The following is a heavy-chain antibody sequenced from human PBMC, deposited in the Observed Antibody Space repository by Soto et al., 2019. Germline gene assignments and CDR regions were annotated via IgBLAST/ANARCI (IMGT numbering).Heavy chain of an antibody. CDR2: IYPGDSDT. D-gene: IGHD6-6*01. V-gene: IGHV5-51*01. Sequence: PGESLKISCKGSGYSFTSYWIGWVRQMPGKGLEWMGIIYPGDSDTRYSPSFQGQVTISADKSISTAYLQWSSLKASDTAMYYCARHESRWGSSSSPDEYYYYYYGMDVWGQGTTVTVSS. CDR3: ARHESRWGSSSSPDEYYYYYYGMDV. CDR1: GYSFTSYW. J-gene: IGHJ6*02.